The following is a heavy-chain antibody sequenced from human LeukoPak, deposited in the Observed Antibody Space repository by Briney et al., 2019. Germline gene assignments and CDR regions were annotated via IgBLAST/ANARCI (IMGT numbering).Heavy chain of an antibody. J-gene: IGHJ4*02. Sequence: PGRSLRLSCAAFGFTFRSYAMHWVRQAPGTGLEWVSFISYDGNNQYYADSVKGRFTISRDNSKNTLYLQMNSLRTEDTAVYYCAKDAGDQGYFDYWGQGTLVTVSS. CDR1: GFTFRSYA. CDR3: AKDAGDQGYFDY. D-gene: IGHD3-16*01. V-gene: IGHV3-30*04. CDR2: ISYDGNNQ.